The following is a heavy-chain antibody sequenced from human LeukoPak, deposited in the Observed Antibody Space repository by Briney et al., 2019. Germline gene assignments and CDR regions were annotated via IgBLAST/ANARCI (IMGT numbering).Heavy chain of an antibody. CDR2: ISYDGSNK. CDR1: GFTFSSYA. V-gene: IGHV3-30*04. J-gene: IGHJ4*02. Sequence: PGGSLRLSCAASGFTFSSYAMHWVRQAPGKGLEWVAVISYDGSNKYYAGSVKGRFTISRDNSKNTLYLQMNSLRAEDTAVYYCARGPTPYSSGWDYWGQGTLVTVSS. CDR3: ARGPTPYSSGWDY. D-gene: IGHD6-19*01.